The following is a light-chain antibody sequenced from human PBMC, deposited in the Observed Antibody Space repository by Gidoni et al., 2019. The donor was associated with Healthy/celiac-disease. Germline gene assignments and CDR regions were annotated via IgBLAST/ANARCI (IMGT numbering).Light chain of an antibody. Sequence: SPGTLSLSPGERATLSCRASQSVSSSYLAWYQQKPGQAPRLLIYGASSRATGIPDRFSGRGSGTDFTLTISSLEPEDFAVYYCQQYGSSSWTFGQGTKVEIK. CDR2: GAS. J-gene: IGKJ1*01. V-gene: IGKV3-20*01. CDR3: QQYGSSSWT. CDR1: QSVSSSY.